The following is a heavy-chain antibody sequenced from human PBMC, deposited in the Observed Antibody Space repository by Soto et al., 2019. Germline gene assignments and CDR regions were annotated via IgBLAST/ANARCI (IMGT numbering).Heavy chain of an antibody. CDR3: ARDWGLGYSSHDYYYGMDV. V-gene: IGHV3-30-3*01. CDR2: ISYDGSNK. D-gene: IGHD6-19*01. CDR1: GFTFSSYA. J-gene: IGHJ6*02. Sequence: GGSLRLSCAASGFTFSSYAMHWVRQAPGKGLEWVAVISYDGSNKYYADSVKGRFTISRDNSKNTLYLQMNSLRAEDTAVYYCARDWGLGYSSHDYYYGMDVWGQGTTVTVSS.